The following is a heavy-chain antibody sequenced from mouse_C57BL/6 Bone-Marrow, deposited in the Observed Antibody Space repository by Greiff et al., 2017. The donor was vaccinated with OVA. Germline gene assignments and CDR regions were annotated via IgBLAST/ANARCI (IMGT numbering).Heavy chain of an antibody. CDR2: ISGGGGNT. Sequence: EVMLVESGGGLVKPGGSLKLSCAASGFTFSSYTMSWVRQTPEKRLEWVATISGGGGNTYYPDSVKGRFTISRDNAKNTLYLQMSSLRSEDTALYYCARRAGADYWGQGTTLTVSS. CDR1: GFTFSSYT. J-gene: IGHJ2*01. CDR3: ARRAGADY. D-gene: IGHD3-3*01. V-gene: IGHV5-9*01.